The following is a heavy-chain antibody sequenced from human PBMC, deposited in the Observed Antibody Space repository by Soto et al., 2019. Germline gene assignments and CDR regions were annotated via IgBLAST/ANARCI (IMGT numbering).Heavy chain of an antibody. J-gene: IGHJ5*02. Sequence: ASVKVSCKVPGYTLTELSMHWVRQAPGKGLEWMGGFDPEEGETIYAQKFQGRVTMTEDTSTDTAYMELSSLRSEDTAVYSCATLGAVEITGTTNNWFDPWGQGTLVTVSS. V-gene: IGHV1-24*01. CDR2: FDPEEGET. CDR1: GYTLTELS. CDR3: ATLGAVEITGTTNNWFDP. D-gene: IGHD1-7*01.